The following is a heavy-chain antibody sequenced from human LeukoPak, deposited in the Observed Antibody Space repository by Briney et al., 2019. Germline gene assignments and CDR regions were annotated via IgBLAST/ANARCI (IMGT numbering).Heavy chain of an antibody. CDR1: VYTFTSYD. D-gene: IGHD1-26*01. CDR2: TNPKSGNT. CDR3: ARVTGSIDY. V-gene: IGHV1-8*01. J-gene: IGHJ4*02. Sequence: GASVKVTCKASVYTFTSYDINWVRQATGQGLEWMGWTNPKSGNTGYAQKFQGRVTMTRSTSISTAYMELSSLRSEDTAVYDCARVTGSIDYWGQGTLVTVSS.